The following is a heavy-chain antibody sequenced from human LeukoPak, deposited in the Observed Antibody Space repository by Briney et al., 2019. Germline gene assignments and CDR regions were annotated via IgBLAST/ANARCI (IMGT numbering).Heavy chain of an antibody. CDR3: ARDEYGSGSYYNVYRYYYYGMDV. CDR1: GFTFSSYG. CDR2: IWYDGSNK. J-gene: IGHJ6*02. D-gene: IGHD3-10*01. V-gene: IGHV3-33*01. Sequence: GGSLRLSCAASGFTFSSYGMHWVRQAPGKGLEWVAVIWYDGSNKYYADSVKGRFTISRDNSKNTLYLQMNSLRAEDTAVYYCARDEYGSGSYYNVYRYYYYGMDVWGQGTTVTVSS.